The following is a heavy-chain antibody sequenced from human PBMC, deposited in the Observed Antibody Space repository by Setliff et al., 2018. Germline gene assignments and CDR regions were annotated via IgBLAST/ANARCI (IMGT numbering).Heavy chain of an antibody. J-gene: IGHJ4*02. CDR1: GFAFSTYA. CDR3: AKCTSWDSHYPYFDY. Sequence: PGGSLRLSCAASGFAFSTYAVSWVRQAPGKGLEWVSIFYDSRGDTYYADSVKGRFTVSKDNSKNTMYLQMNSLRDEDTAIYFCAKCTSWDSHYPYFDYRGQGALVTVSS. D-gene: IGHD4-4*01. V-gene: IGHV3-23*03. CDR2: FYDSRGDT.